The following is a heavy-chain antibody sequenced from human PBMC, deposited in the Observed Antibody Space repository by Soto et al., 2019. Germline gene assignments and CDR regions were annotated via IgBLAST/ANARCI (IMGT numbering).Heavy chain of an antibody. CDR1: RYSFTSYW. V-gene: IGHV5-51*01. Sequence: GESVKISCNGSRYSFTSYWIGWVLHLPGKGLEWMGIIYPGDSDTRYSPSFQGRVTISADESISTGYLQWSSLKASDTAMYYCARQGYDFWRSTPYGMDVWGQGTTVTVSS. CDR2: IYPGDSDT. CDR3: ARQGYDFWRSTPYGMDV. D-gene: IGHD3-3*01. J-gene: IGHJ6*02.